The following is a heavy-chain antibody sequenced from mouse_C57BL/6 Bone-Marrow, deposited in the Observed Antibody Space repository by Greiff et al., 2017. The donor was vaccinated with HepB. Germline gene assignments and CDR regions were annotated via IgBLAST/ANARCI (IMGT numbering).Heavy chain of an antibody. CDR3: TRSRYYGSRGYFDV. Sequence: QVQLQQSGAELVRPGTSVKVSCKASGYAFTNYLIEWVKQRPGQGLEWIGVINPGSGGSNYNEKFKGKATLTADKSSSTAYMQLSSLTSEDSAVYFCTRSRYYGSRGYFDVWGTGTTVTVSS. V-gene: IGHV1-54*01. CDR2: INPGSGGS. CDR1: GYAFTNYL. J-gene: IGHJ1*03. D-gene: IGHD1-1*01.